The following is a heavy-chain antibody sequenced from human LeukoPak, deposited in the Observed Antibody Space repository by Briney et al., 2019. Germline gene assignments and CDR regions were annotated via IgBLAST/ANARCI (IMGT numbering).Heavy chain of an antibody. CDR3: ARVRHTSCYYYGMDV. J-gene: IGHJ6*02. V-gene: IGHV4-59*01. D-gene: IGHD2-15*01. CDR1: GGSISSYY. Sequence: SETLSLTCTVSGGSISSYYWSWIRQPPGKGLEWIGYIYYSGSTNYNPSLKSRVTISVDTSKNQFSLKLSSVTAADTAVYYCARVRHTSCYYYGMDVWGQGTTVTVSS. CDR2: IYYSGST.